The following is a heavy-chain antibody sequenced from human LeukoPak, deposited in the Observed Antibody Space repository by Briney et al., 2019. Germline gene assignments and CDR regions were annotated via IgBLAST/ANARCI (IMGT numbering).Heavy chain of an antibody. CDR3: AKDSESSGSYFLDAFDI. CDR1: GFTFSSYG. D-gene: IGHD1-26*01. Sequence: GGSLRLSCAASGFTFSSYGMHWVRQAPGKGLEWVAVIWYDGSNKYYADSVKGRFTISRDNSKNTLNLQMNSLRAEDTAVYYCAKDSESSGSYFLDAFDIWGQGTMVTVSS. CDR2: IWYDGSNK. J-gene: IGHJ3*02. V-gene: IGHV3-33*06.